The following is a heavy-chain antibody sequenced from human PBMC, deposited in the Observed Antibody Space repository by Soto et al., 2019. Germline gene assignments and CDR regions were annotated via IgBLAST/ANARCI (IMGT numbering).Heavy chain of an antibody. D-gene: IGHD6-19*01. CDR3: AREGIAVAGPGYVFPRYWFDP. CDR2: TYYRSKWYN. V-gene: IGHV6-1*01. Sequence: PSQTLSLTCAISGDSVSSNSAAWNWIRQSPSRGLEWLGRTYYRSKWYNDYAVSVKSRITINPDTSKNQSSPQLNSVTPEDTAVYYCAREGIAVAGPGYVFPRYWFDPWGQGTLVTVSS. J-gene: IGHJ5*02. CDR1: GDSVSSNSAA.